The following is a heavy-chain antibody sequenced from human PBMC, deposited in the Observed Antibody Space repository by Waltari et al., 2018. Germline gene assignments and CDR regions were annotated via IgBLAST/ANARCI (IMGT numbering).Heavy chain of an antibody. CDR3: ATPFYNWDDPLHS. CDR2: ITVGDDT. Sequence: EVQVLESGGDLVKPGGSVSLPCAASRVTFSNYAINWVRLAPGTGRQWVSAITVGDDTYYADSVKGRFTISRDTSKDTVYLQMNGLRADDTAVYYCATPFYNWDDPLHSWGPGTLVTVSS. J-gene: IGHJ4*02. V-gene: IGHV3-23*01. D-gene: IGHD1-20*01. CDR1: RVTFSNYA.